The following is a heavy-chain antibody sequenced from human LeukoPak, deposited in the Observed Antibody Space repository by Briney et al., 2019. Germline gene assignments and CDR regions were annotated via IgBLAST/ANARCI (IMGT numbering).Heavy chain of an antibody. D-gene: IGHD3-10*01. V-gene: IGHV3-21*01. CDR1: EFTFSSYS. CDR2: ISSSSSYI. CDR3: ARGAHYGSGSFLDY. Sequence: RGSLRLSCAASEFTFSSYSMNGVPQAPAKGLEWVSSISSSSSYISYADSVKGRFTISRDNAKNSLFLQMNSLRAEDTAVYYCARGAHYGSGSFLDYWGQGTLVTVSS. J-gene: IGHJ4*02.